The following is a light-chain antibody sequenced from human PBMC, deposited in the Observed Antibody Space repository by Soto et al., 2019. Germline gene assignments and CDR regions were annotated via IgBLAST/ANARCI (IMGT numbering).Light chain of an antibody. J-gene: IGKJ2*01. CDR1: QSVSSTY. Sequence: EIVLTQSPGTPSLSPGERATLSCSASQSVSSTYLAWYQQKPGQAPRLIIYGAYSRATDIPDRFSGSGSGTDFTLTISRLEPEDFSGYYCHQYGSPALYTFGQGTKLEIK. CDR2: GAY. V-gene: IGKV3-20*01. CDR3: HQYGSPALYT.